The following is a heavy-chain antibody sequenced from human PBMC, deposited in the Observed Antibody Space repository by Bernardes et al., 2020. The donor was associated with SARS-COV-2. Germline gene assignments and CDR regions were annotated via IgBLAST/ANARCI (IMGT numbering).Heavy chain of an antibody. CDR2: IWYDGSSK. CDR3: ARGSLAHLVQGIIGY. CDR1: GFTFSSYG. Sequence: GGSLRLSCAASGFTFSSYGMHWVRQAPGKGLEWVAVIWYDGSSKYYADSVKGRLTISRDNSKNTVYLQMNSLRAEDTAVYYCARGSLAHLVQGIIGYWGQGTLVTVSS. J-gene: IGHJ4*02. D-gene: IGHD3-10*01. V-gene: IGHV3-33*08.